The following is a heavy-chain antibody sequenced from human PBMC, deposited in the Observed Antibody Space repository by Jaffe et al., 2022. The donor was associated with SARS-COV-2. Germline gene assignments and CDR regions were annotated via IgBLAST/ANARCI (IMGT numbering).Heavy chain of an antibody. V-gene: IGHV3-15*01. J-gene: IGHJ4*02. CDR3: STGGYFFDF. CDR1: GFTFTNAW. Sequence: EVQLVESGGGLGKPGGSLRLSCAASGFTFTNAWMNWVRQAPGRGLEWVGRIKSKPSGGTTDYAAPVNGRFTISRDDSKNMVYLQMNSLKTEDTAMYYCSTGGYFFDFWGQGTLVTVSS. D-gene: IGHD3-22*01. CDR2: IKSKPSGGTT.